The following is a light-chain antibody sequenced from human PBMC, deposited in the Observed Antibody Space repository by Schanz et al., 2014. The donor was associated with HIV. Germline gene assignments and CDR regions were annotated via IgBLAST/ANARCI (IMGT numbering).Light chain of an antibody. Sequence: QSALTQPPSASGSPGQSVTISCTGTSSDVGGYKYVSWYQQYPGKVPKLMIYEVSKRPSGVPDRFSGSKSGNTASLTVSGLQAEDEADYYCTSYTSSMTLHVLFGGGTKLTVL. CDR3: TSYTSSMTLHVL. CDR2: EVS. V-gene: IGLV2-8*01. CDR1: SSDVGGYKY. J-gene: IGLJ2*01.